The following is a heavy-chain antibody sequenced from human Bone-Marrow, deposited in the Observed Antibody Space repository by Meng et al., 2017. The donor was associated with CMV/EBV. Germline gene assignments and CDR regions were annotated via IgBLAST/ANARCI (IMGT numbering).Heavy chain of an antibody. CDR1: GYTLTSYG. J-gene: IGHJ4*02. CDR2: ISAYNGNT. D-gene: IGHD6-13*01. Sequence: KVCCKASGYTLTSYGISWVRQAPVQGLEWMGWISAYNGNTNYAQKLQGRVTMTTDTSTSTAYMELRSLRSDDTAVYYCARTRIAAADYWGQGTLVTVSS. CDR3: ARTRIAAADY. V-gene: IGHV1-18*01.